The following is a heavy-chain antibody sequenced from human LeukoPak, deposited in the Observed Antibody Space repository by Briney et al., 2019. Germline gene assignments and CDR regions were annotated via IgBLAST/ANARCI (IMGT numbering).Heavy chain of an antibody. D-gene: IGHD3-10*01. CDR2: ISSSSSYI. CDR3: ARGYYGSGSYPYFDY. CDR1: GFTFSSYS. Sequence: GGSLRLSCAASGFTFSSYSMNWVRQAPGKGLEWVSSISSSSSYIYYADSVKGRFTISRDNAKNSLYLQMNSLRAEDTAVYYCARGYYGSGSYPYFDYWGQGTLVTVSS. V-gene: IGHV3-21*01. J-gene: IGHJ4*02.